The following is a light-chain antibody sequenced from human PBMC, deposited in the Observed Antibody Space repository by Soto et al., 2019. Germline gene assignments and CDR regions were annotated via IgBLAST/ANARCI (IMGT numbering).Light chain of an antibody. V-gene: IGKV1-39*01. CDR2: AAS. CDR1: QSISNY. Sequence: DIQMTQSPSSLSASVGDRVTITCRASQSISNYLNWYQQKPGKAPKLLIYAASNLQGGDPSRFSGSGSGTDFTLTISSLQPDDFATYHCQQSYGTPWAFGQGTKVEIK. J-gene: IGKJ1*01. CDR3: QQSYGTPWA.